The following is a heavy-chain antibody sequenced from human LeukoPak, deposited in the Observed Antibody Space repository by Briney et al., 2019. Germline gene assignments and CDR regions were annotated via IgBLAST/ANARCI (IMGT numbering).Heavy chain of an antibody. V-gene: IGHV4-4*07. J-gene: IGHJ4*02. CDR3: ARSPVYGDYLDY. CDR2: IYTSGST. Sequence: SETLSLTCTVSGGSISSHYWSWIRQPAGKGLEWIGRIYTSGSTNYNPSLKSRVTMSVDTSKNQFSLKLSSVTAADTAVYYCARSPVYGDYLDYWGQGTLVTVSS. CDR1: GGSISSHY. D-gene: IGHD4-17*01.